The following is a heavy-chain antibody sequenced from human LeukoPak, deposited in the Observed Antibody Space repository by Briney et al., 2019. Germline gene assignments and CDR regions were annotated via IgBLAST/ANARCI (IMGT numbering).Heavy chain of an antibody. CDR1: GYSISSGYY. V-gene: IGHV4-38-2*02. CDR3: ARLGVPAASYYYYMDV. Sequence: SETLSLTCTVSGYSISSGYYWGWIRQPPGKGLEWIGIIYHSGSTYYNPSLKSRVTISVDTSKNQFSLKLSSVTAADTAVYYCARLGVPAASYYYYMDVWGKGTTVTISS. J-gene: IGHJ6*03. CDR2: IYHSGST. D-gene: IGHD2-2*01.